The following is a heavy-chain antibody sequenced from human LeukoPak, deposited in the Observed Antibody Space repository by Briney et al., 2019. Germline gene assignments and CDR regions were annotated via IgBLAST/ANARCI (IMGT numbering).Heavy chain of an antibody. CDR1: GGSISSYY. D-gene: IGHD3-10*01. CDR2: IYYSGST. CDR3: ARYPGLEGAGSKGAFDY. Sequence: SETLSLTCTVSGGSISSYYWSWIRQPPGKGLEWIGYIYYSGSTNYNPSLKSRVTISVDMSKNQFSLKLRSVTAADTAVYYCARYPGLEGAGSKGAFDYWGQGALVTVSS. J-gene: IGHJ4*02. V-gene: IGHV4-59*01.